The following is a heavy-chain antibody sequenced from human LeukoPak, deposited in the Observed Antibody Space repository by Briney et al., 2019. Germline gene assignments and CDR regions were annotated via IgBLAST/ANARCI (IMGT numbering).Heavy chain of an antibody. CDR3: GRDVGSSLHS. CDR1: GFTFGSSY. V-gene: IGHV3-74*01. D-gene: IGHD2-2*01. Sequence: GGSLRLSCAASGFTFGSSYMHCVRHDPGKGLVWVPCISSDGTSTNYADSVKGRFTISRDNPKNTVYLQMNSLRAEDTAVYYCGRDVGSSLHSWGQGTLVIVSS. CDR2: ISSDGTST. J-gene: IGHJ4*02.